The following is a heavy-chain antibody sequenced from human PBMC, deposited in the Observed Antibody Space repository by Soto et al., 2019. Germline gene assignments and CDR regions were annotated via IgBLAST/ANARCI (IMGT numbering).Heavy chain of an antibody. D-gene: IGHD2-21*01. Sequence: GGSLRLSCAASGFTFSSYSMNWVRQAPGKGLEWVSSISSSSSYIYYADSVKGRFTISRDNAKNSLYLQMNSLRAEDTAVYYCARDLGDADAFDIWGQGTMVTVSS. V-gene: IGHV3-21*01. J-gene: IGHJ3*02. CDR3: ARDLGDADAFDI. CDR2: ISSSSSYI. CDR1: GFTFSSYS.